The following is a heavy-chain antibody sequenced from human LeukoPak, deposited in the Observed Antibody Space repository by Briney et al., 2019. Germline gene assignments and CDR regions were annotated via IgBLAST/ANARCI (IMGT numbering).Heavy chain of an antibody. J-gene: IGHJ4*02. D-gene: IGHD5-18*01. V-gene: IGHV3-21*01. Sequence: GGSLRLSCAASGFTFSCYSMNWVRQAPGKGLEWVSSISSSSSYIYYADSVKGRFTISRDNAKNSLYLQMNSLRAEDTAVYYCAVLRGYSYGPTRWGQGTLVTVSS. CDR3: AVLRGYSYGPTR. CDR2: ISSSSSYI. CDR1: GFTFSCYS.